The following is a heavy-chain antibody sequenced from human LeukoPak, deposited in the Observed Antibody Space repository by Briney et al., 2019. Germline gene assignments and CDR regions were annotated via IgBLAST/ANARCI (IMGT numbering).Heavy chain of an antibody. CDR2: INRDGSST. Sequence: PGGSLRLLYAASGFTFIRYWMQWVRQAPGQGLVWVSRINRDGSSTNYADSVKGRFTISRDNAKNTLYLQMNSLRVEDTAVYYCASSLAGDGIGYEALDICGQERMVTVSS. V-gene: IGHV3-74*01. CDR1: GFTFIRYW. D-gene: IGHD1-26*01. J-gene: IGHJ3*02. CDR3: ASSLAGDGIGYEALDI.